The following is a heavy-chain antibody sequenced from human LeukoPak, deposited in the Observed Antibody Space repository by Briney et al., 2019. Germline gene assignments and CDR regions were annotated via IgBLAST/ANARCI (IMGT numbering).Heavy chain of an antibody. D-gene: IGHD2-15*01. CDR3: AKELGCSGGSCYSRGLKAFDI. V-gene: IGHV3-30*02. CDR1: GFTFSSYG. CDR2: IRYDGSNK. Sequence: GGSLRLSCAASGFTFSSYGMSWVRQAPGKGLEWVAFIRYDGSNKYYADSVKGRFTISRDNSKNTLYLQMNSLRAEDTAVYYCAKELGCSGGSCYSRGLKAFDIWGQGTMVTVSS. J-gene: IGHJ3*02.